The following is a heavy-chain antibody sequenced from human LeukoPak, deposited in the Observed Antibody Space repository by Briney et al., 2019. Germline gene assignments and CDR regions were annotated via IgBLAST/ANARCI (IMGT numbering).Heavy chain of an antibody. J-gene: IGHJ4*02. CDR2: ISSDGGST. V-gene: IGHV3-64*04. Sequence: GGSLRLSCSASGFTFSSYAMHWVRQAPGKGLEYVAAISSDGGSTYYADSVKGRFTISRDNSKNTLYLQMNSLRAEDTAVYYCAKTPLDIWFGELFHYWGQGTLVTVSS. CDR1: GFTFSSYA. D-gene: IGHD3-10*01. CDR3: AKTPLDIWFGELFHY.